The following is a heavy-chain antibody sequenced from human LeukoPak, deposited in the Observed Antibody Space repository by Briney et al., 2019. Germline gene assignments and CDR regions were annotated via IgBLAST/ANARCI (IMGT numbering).Heavy chain of an antibody. D-gene: IGHD3-22*01. V-gene: IGHV3-23*01. J-gene: IGHJ5*02. CDR1: GFTFSIYS. CDR3: AKDPESYYYDSSGSENWFDP. CDR2: ISGSGGST. Sequence: GGSLRLSCAASGFTFSIYSMSWVRQAPGKGMEWVSAISGSGGSTYYADSVKGRFTLSRDNSKNTLYLQMNSLRAEDTAVYYCAKDPESYYYDSSGSENWFDPWGQGTLVTVSS.